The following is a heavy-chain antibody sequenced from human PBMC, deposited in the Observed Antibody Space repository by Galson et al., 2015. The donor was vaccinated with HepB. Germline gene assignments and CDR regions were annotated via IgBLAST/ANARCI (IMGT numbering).Heavy chain of an antibody. D-gene: IGHD2-21*01. CDR3: AGHYLEGAYCGGDCYSLLGRFDY. CDR1: GGTFSSYA. CDR2: IIPIFGTA. V-gene: IGHV1-69*13. Sequence: SVKVSCKASGGTFSSYAISWVRQAPGQGLEWMRGIIPIFGTANYAQKFQGRVTITADESTSTAYMELSSLRSEDTAVYYCAGHYLEGAYCGGDCYSLLGRFDYWGQGTLVTVSS. J-gene: IGHJ4*02.